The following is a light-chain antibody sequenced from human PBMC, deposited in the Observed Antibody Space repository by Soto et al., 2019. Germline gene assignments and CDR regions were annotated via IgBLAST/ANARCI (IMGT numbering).Light chain of an antibody. CDR3: QQYDGSPRT. J-gene: IGKJ1*01. Sequence: EIVLPQSPGTLSLSPGERCTLSCMASQNLGTLYLAWFQQKSGQAPRLLIYSASRRATGIPDRFTGSGSGTDFTLTINRVEPEDFAVYFCQQYDGSPRTFGQGTKVDIK. CDR1: QNLGTLY. CDR2: SAS. V-gene: IGKV3-20*01.